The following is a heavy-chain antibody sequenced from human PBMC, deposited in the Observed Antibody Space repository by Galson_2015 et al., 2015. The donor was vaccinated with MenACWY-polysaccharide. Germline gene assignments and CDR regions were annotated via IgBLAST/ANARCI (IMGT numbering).Heavy chain of an antibody. V-gene: IGHV3-74*01. D-gene: IGHD5-18*01. Sequence: SLRLSCAASGFTFSNHWMHWVRQAPGEGRVWVSRINPDGSIIYYADSVKGRFAISRDNARDTLYLEMNSLRAEDTGVYFCARDRVDAVVIYDHTMFDSWGQGVLATVSS. CDR3: ARDRVDAVVIYDHTMFDS. CDR1: GFTFSNHW. CDR2: INPDGSII. J-gene: IGHJ4*02.